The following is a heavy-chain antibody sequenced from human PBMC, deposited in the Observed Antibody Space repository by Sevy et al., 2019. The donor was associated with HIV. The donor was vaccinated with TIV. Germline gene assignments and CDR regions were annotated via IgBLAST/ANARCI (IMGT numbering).Heavy chain of an antibody. CDR1: QFNFDTYA. V-gene: IGHV3-33*01. CDR2: IWYDGSSK. J-gene: IGHJ4*02. CDR3: ATNIVHVGAYDSYFNF. Sequence: GGSLRLSCVASQFNFDTYAIHWVRQAPGKGLEWVAMIWYDGSSKDYAESVKGRFAISRDNSQNTAFLQMNSLRAEDTGVYYCATNIVHVGAYDSYFNFWGQGSLVTVSS. D-gene: IGHD3-16*02.